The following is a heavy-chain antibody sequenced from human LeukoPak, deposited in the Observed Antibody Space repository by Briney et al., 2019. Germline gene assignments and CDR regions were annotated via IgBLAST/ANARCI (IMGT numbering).Heavy chain of an antibody. D-gene: IGHD3-22*01. CDR2: ISTMSNYI. Sequence: GGSLRLSCAASGFTFSSYSMNWVRQAPGKGLEWVSSISTMSNYIFYGDSVKGRFTISRDNAKNSVYLQMNSLRAEDTAVYYCARDIYASSGFSGDASDIWGQGTMVTVSS. J-gene: IGHJ3*02. CDR1: GFTFSSYS. CDR3: ARDIYASSGFSGDASDI. V-gene: IGHV3-21*01.